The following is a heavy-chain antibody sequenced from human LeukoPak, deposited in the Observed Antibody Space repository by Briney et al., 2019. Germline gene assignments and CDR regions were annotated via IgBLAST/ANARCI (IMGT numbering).Heavy chain of an antibody. D-gene: IGHD1-26*01. J-gene: IGHJ4*02. CDR3: AKDISYSGSYYYFDY. CDR2: ISWSSGSI. V-gene: IGHV3-9*01. Sequence: GRSLRLSCAASGFTFDDYAMRWVRQAPGKGLEWVSGISWSSGSIGYADSVRGRFTISGDNAKNSLYLQMNSLRAEDTALYYCAKDISYSGSYYYFDYWGQGTLVTVSS. CDR1: GFTFDDYA.